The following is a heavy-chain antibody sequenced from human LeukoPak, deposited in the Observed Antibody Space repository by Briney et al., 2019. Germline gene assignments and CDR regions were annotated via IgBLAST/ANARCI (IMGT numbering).Heavy chain of an antibody. CDR3: ARATNIWFGELYFDY. Sequence: GGSLRLSCAASGFTFSSYEMNWIRQAPGKGLEWVSYISSSSSYTNYADSVKGRFTISRDNAKNSLYLQMNSLRAEDTAVYYCARATNIWFGELYFDYWGQGTLVTVSS. J-gene: IGHJ4*02. CDR1: GFTFSSYE. V-gene: IGHV3-11*05. CDR2: ISSSSSYT. D-gene: IGHD3-10*01.